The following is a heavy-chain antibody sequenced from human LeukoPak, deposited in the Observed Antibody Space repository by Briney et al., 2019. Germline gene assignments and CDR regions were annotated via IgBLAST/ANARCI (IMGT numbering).Heavy chain of an antibody. CDR3: ANMGATAKRPFDY. J-gene: IGHJ4*02. D-gene: IGHD1-26*01. CDR1: GFNFSSYG. Sequence: GGSLRLSCAASGFNFSSYGMHWVRQAPGKGLEWVAFIRYDGNNKYYADSVKGRFTISRDNSKNTLYVQMNSLRAEDTAVYYCANMGATAKRPFDYWGQGTLVTVSS. CDR2: IRYDGNNK. V-gene: IGHV3-30*02.